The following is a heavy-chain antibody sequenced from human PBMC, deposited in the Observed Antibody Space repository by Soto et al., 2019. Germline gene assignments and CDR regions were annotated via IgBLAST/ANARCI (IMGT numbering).Heavy chain of an antibody. V-gene: IGHV5-51*03. J-gene: IGHJ6*02. CDR1: GYSFTKYW. D-gene: IGHD5-12*01. Sequence: EVQLVQSGAEVKEPGESLKISCKGSGYSFTKYWIGWVRQMPGKGLEWMAIIYPDESDTRYSPSFQGQVTISADNSISTAYLQGSSLKASDTAMYYCVRMGFSGGGYLSYYYYGMDIWGQGTTVTVSS. CDR2: IYPDESDT. CDR3: VRMGFSGGGYLSYYYYGMDI.